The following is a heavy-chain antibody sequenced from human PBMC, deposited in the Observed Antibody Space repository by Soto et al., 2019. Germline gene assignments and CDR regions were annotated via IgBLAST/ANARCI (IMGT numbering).Heavy chain of an antibody. CDR2: ISGGGETT. J-gene: IGHJ4*02. V-gene: IGHV3-23*01. CDR3: AKYEWNQLLFALDH. Sequence: EVQLLESGGGLVQPGGSLRLSCEASGFTFSSYAMSWVRQAPGKGLEWVSGISGGGETTYYADSVKGRFTISRDNAKNTLFLQMNSLRADDTAVDYCAKYEWNQLLFALDHWCQGTLVTVSS. CDR1: GFTFSSYA. D-gene: IGHD2-2*01.